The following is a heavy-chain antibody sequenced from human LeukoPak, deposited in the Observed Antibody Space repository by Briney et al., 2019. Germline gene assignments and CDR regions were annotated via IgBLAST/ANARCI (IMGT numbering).Heavy chain of an antibody. CDR2: IYYSGGT. J-gene: IGHJ4*02. CDR1: GGSISSYY. D-gene: IGHD4-17*01. V-gene: IGHV4-59*01. CDR3: ARGMGHDYGLDY. Sequence: SETLSLTCTVSGGSISSYYWSLIRQPPGKGLEWIGYIYYSGGTNYNPSLKSRVTISVDTSKNQFSLKLSSVTAADTAVYYCARGMGHDYGLDYWGQGTLVTVSS.